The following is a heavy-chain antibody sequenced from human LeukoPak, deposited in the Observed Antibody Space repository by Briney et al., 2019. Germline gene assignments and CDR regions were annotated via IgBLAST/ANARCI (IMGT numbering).Heavy chain of an antibody. V-gene: IGHV3-9*01. J-gene: IGHJ4*02. CDR3: AKDTHYSDRDKVLDY. D-gene: IGHD4-17*01. Sequence: PGRSLRLSCAASGFSFDDYAMHWVRQAPGKGLEWVSGITWNSATIVYADSVKGRFTISRDNAKNSLYLEMNSLRAEDTALYYCAKDTHYSDRDKVLDYWGQGTLVTVSS. CDR1: GFSFDDYA. CDR2: ITWNSATI.